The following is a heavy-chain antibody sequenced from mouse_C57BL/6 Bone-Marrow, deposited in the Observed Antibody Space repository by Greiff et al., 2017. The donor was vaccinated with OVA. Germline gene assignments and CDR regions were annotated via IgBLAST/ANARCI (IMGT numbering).Heavy chain of an antibody. CDR2: IHPNSGST. CDR3: ARERFYYYGSSHYWYLDV. J-gene: IGHJ1*03. D-gene: IGHD1-1*01. CDR1: GYTFTSYW. Sequence: QVQLQQPGAELVKPGASVKLSCKASGYTFTSYWMHWVKQRPGQGLEWIGMIHPNSGSTNYNEKFKSKATLTVDKSSSTAYMQLSSLTSEDSAVYYCARERFYYYGSSHYWYLDVWGTGTTVTGSS. V-gene: IGHV1-64*01.